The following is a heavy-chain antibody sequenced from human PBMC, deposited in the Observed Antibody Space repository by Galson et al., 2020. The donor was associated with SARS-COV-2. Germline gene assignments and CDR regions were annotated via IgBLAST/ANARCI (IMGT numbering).Heavy chain of an antibody. D-gene: IGHD6-19*01. Sequence: GESLQISCKGSGYSFTTYWIGWVRQMPGKGLEWMGIIYPGDSDTRYSPSFQGQVTISADKSISTAYLQWSSLKASDTAMYYCARSSGWDLFHFDYWGQGTLVTVSS. CDR2: IYPGDSDT. CDR3: ARSSGWDLFHFDY. CDR1: GYSFTTYW. V-gene: IGHV5-51*01. J-gene: IGHJ4*02.